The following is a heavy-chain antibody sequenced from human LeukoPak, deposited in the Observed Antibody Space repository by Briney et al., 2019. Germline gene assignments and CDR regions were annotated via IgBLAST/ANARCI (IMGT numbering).Heavy chain of an antibody. CDR2: IYHSGNT. CDR3: ARDRILEWLFFLDV. D-gene: IGHD3-3*01. J-gene: IGHJ6*04. Sequence: SETLSLTCTVSGYSISSGYYWGWIRQPPGKGLEWIGSIYHSGNTYYNSSLKSRVTISVDTSKNQFSLKLSSVTAADTAVYYCARDRILEWLFFLDVWGKGTTVTVSS. CDR1: GYSISSGYY. V-gene: IGHV4-38-2*02.